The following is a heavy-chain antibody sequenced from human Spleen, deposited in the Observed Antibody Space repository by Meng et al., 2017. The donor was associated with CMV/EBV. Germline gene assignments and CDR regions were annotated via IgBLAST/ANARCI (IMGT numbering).Heavy chain of an antibody. CDR3: AHSESIVGATY. CDR1: GLSSSTSGVG. D-gene: IGHD1-26*01. Sequence: LVTHPHALTRTCPFSGLSSSTSGVGVGWIRQAPRKVLEWLARIYWDDDKRYSASLKSRLTITKVSSKHRVVLTKDNMDPEDTTTYYCAHSESIVGATYWGQGTLVTVSS. CDR2: IYWDDDK. J-gene: IGHJ4*02. V-gene: IGHV2-5*02.